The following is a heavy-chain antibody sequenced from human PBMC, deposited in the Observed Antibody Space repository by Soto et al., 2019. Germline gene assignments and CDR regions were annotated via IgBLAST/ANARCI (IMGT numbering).Heavy chain of an antibody. CDR1: GFTFSSYA. J-gene: IGHJ4*02. V-gene: IGHV3-23*01. D-gene: IGHD3-16*01. Sequence: PGGSLRLSCAASGFTFSSYAMSWVRQAPGKGLEWVSAISGSGGSTYYADSVKGRFTISRDNSKNTLYLQMNSLRAEDTAVYYCAKDRSVRDYIWGSLVDYWGQGTLVTVSS. CDR2: ISGSGGST. CDR3: AKDRSVRDYIWGSLVDY.